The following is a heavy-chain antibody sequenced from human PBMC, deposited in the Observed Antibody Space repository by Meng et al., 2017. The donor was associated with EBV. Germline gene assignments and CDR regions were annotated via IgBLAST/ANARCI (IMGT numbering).Heavy chain of an antibody. CDR2: IYYTGST. D-gene: IGHD4-11*01. CDR1: GGSVRSGSYY. CDR3: ARGDYTNYPRWFDP. Sequence: VQLQESVPGLVKPSEXLSLPCTVSGGSVRSGSYYWSWIRQPPGKGLEWIGYIYYTGSTNYNYSLKSRVTISLDKSKNQFSLKLTSLTAADTAIYYCARGDYTNYPRWFDPWGQGTLVTVSS. V-gene: IGHV4-61*01. J-gene: IGHJ5*02.